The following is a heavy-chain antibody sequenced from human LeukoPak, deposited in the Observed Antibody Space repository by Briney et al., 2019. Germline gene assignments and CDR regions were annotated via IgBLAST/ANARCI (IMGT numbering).Heavy chain of an antibody. CDR1: GGSISSYY. CDR3: ARDLAVAADRGYYYMDV. CDR2: IYYSGST. J-gene: IGHJ6*03. Sequence: PSETLSLTCTVSGGSISSYYWSWIRQPPGKGLEWIGYIYYSGSTNYNPSLKSRVTISVDTSKNQFSLKLSSVTAADTAVYYCARDLAVAADRGYYYMDVWGKGTTVTVSS. D-gene: IGHD6-19*01. V-gene: IGHV4-59*01.